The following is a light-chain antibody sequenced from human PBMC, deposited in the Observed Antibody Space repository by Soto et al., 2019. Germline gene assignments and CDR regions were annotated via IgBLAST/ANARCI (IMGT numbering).Light chain of an antibody. CDR3: QQYNSYPWT. V-gene: IGKV1-5*01. CDR2: DAS. CDR1: QSISSW. J-gene: IGKJ1*01. Sequence: DIQMTQSPSTLSASVGDRVTITCRASQSISSWLAWYQQKPGKAPKLLIYDASNLERGVPSTFSGTGSGTEFSLTLSSLQPDDFATYHCQQYNSYPWTFGQGTKVEIK.